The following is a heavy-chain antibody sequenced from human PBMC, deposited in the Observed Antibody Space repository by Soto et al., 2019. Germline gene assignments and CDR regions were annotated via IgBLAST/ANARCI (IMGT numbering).Heavy chain of an antibody. Sequence: GGSLRHSCAASGLTCSSYGMHWVRQATGKGLEWVAVIWYDGSNKYYADSVKGRFTISRDNSKNTLYLQMNSLRAEDTAVYYCAKDRPYDSSLGYWGQGTLVTVSS. J-gene: IGHJ4*02. CDR3: AKDRPYDSSLGY. CDR1: GLTCSSYG. CDR2: IWYDGSNK. V-gene: IGHV3-33*06. D-gene: IGHD3-22*01.